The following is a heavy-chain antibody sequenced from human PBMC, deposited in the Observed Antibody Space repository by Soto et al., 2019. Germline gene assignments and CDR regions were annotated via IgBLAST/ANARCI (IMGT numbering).Heavy chain of an antibody. V-gene: IGHV4-59*08. CDR1: GVSISSYY. CDR3: ARRIKHYYGMDV. CDR2: IYYSGST. J-gene: IGHJ6*02. Sequence: SETLCLTCTVSGVSISSYYWTWIRQPPGKGLEWIGYIYYSGSTIYNPSLKSRLTISADMSKSQFSLKLSSVTAADTAVYYCARRIKHYYGMDVWGQGTTVTVSS. D-gene: IGHD5-18*01.